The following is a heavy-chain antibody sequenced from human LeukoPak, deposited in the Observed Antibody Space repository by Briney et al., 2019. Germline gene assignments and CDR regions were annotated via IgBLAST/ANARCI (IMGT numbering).Heavy chain of an antibody. D-gene: IGHD3-10*01. CDR2: ISGSGGST. Sequence: GGSLRLSCAASGFTFSSYAMSWVRQAPGKGLEWVSAISGSGGSTYYADSVKGRFTISRDNSKNTLYLQMNSLRAEDTAVYYCAKDYYGSGRYYYYDAFDIWGQGTMVTVSS. CDR3: AKDYYGSGRYYYYDAFDI. J-gene: IGHJ3*02. V-gene: IGHV3-23*01. CDR1: GFTFSSYA.